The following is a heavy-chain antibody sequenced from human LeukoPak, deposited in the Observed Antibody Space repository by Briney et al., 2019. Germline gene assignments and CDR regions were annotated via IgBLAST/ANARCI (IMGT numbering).Heavy chain of an antibody. CDR2: ISYDGSNK. D-gene: IGHD3-22*01. J-gene: IGHJ4*02. CDR3: ARALFLGDYYYDSSGYYPGDY. Sequence: SCKASGGTFSSYAMHWVRQAPGKGLEWVAVISYDGSNKYYADSVKGRFTISRDNSKNTLYLQMNSLRAEDTAVYYCARALFLGDYYYDSSGYYPGDYWGQGTLVTVSS. V-gene: IGHV3-30*01. CDR1: GGTFSSYA.